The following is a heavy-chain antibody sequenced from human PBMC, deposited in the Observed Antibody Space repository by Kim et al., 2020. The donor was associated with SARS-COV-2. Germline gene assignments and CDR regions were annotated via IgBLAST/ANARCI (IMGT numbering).Heavy chain of an antibody. Sequence: SETLSLTCAVYGGSFSGYYWSWIRQPPGKGLEWIGEINHSGSTNYNPSLKSRVTISVDTSKNQFSLKLSSVTAADTAVYYCARGGRYCSGGSCYWVYYYYGMDVWGQGTTVTVSS. J-gene: IGHJ6*02. CDR1: GGSFSGYY. CDR3: ARGGRYCSGGSCYWVYYYYGMDV. D-gene: IGHD2-15*01. CDR2: INHSGST. V-gene: IGHV4-34*01.